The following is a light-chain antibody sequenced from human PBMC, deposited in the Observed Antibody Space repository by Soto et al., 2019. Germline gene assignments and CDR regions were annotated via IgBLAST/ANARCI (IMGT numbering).Light chain of an antibody. CDR2: AAS. Sequence: DIQMTQSPSSVSASVGDTVTITCRASRDVSTWLAWYQQRPGKAPNLLIYAASSLQIGVPSRFSGSGSGTDFTLTIAGLQPEDFATYYCQQGLSFPITFGQGTRLDIK. J-gene: IGKJ5*01. CDR1: RDVSTW. CDR3: QQGLSFPIT. V-gene: IGKV1-12*01.